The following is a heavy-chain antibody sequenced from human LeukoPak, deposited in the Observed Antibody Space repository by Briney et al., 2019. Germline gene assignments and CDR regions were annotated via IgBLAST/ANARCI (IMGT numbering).Heavy chain of an antibody. Sequence: GGSLRLSCAASGFTFSNYDMYWVRQAPGKALEWVAVISYDGSNKYYADSVKGRFSISRDNSKNTLYLQMNSLRAEDTAVYYCARGRYSGHWGDQWGQGTLVTVSS. V-gene: IGHV3-30-3*01. CDR3: ARGRYSGHWGDQ. CDR1: GFTFSNYD. CDR2: ISYDGSNK. J-gene: IGHJ4*02. D-gene: IGHD5-12*01.